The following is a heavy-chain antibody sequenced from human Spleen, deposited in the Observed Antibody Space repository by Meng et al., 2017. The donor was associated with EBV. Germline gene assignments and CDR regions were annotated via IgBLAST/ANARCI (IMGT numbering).Heavy chain of an antibody. Sequence: QVQLVQSGAEVKRPGASVKVSCKVSGYTLTDLSIHWVRQAPGKGLEWMGSFDPEDGETIYTQKFQGRFTMTEDTSTDTVYMQVSSLTSEDTAVYYCAANVTNCGGDCYRHLRFDPWGQGTLVTVSA. D-gene: IGHD2-21*02. CDR3: AANVTNCGGDCYRHLRFDP. V-gene: IGHV1-24*01. J-gene: IGHJ5*02. CDR2: FDPEDGET. CDR1: GYTLTDLS.